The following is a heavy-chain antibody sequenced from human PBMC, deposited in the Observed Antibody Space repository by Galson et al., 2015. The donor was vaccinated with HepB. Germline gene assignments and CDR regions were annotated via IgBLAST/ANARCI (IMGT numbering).Heavy chain of an antibody. V-gene: IGHV3-48*03. CDR2: ISTGGHNM. J-gene: IGHJ4*02. D-gene: IGHD1-26*01. CDR1: GFSLSSYE. Sequence: SLRLSCAVSGFSLSSYEMSWVRQAPGKGLEWLSYISTGGHNMYYADSVKGRFTVSRDNAKNSSYLQMNSLRLEDTAVYYCAREGGILETTGVFDYWGRGTLVTVSS. CDR3: AREGGILETTGVFDY.